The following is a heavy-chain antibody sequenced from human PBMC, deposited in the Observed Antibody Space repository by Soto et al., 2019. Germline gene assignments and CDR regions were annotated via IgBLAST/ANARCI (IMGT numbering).Heavy chain of an antibody. CDR3: AGSLREYSSSTPAFDI. V-gene: IGHV4-34*01. D-gene: IGHD6-6*01. Sequence: QVQLQQWGAGLLKPSETLSLTCAVYGGSFSGYYWSWIRQPPGKGLEWIGEINHSGSTNYNPSLKSRVTISVDTSKNQFSLKLSSVTAADTAVYYCAGSLREYSSSTPAFDIWRQGTMVTVSS. J-gene: IGHJ3*02. CDR2: INHSGST. CDR1: GGSFSGYY.